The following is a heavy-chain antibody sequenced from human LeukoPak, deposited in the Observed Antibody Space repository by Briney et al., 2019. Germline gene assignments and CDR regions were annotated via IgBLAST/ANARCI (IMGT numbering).Heavy chain of an antibody. CDR1: GGSISSGSYY. CDR3: AREIPMAYNSGWYFAS. V-gene: IGHV4-39*07. Sequence: PSETLSLTCTVSGGSISSGSYYWGWIRQPPGKGLEWIGSIYHSGSTYYSPSLKSRVTISVDTSKNQFSLKLTSVTAADTAVYYCAREIPMAYNSGWYFASWGQGTLVTVSS. CDR2: IYHSGST. J-gene: IGHJ4*02. D-gene: IGHD6-19*01.